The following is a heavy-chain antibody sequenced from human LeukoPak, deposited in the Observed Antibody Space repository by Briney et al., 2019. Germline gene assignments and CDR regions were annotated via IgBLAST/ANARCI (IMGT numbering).Heavy chain of an antibody. D-gene: IGHD2-15*01. Sequence: PGGSLRLSCAASGFTVSSTYMSWVRQAPGKGLEWVSVIYSGGNIYYIESVKGRSTISRDTSKNTLYLQMNSLRAEDTAVYFCAGRHCSGGGCYFAGADPFDYRGQGTLVTVSS. CDR2: IYSGGNI. V-gene: IGHV3-53*01. CDR1: GFTVSSTY. J-gene: IGHJ4*02. CDR3: AGRHCSGGGCYFAGADPFDY.